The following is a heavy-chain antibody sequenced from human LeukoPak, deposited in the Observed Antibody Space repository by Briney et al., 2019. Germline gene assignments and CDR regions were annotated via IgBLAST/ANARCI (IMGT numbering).Heavy chain of an antibody. CDR2: IYSGGST. Sequence: GGSLRLSCAASGFTVSSNYMSWVRQAPGKGLEWVSVIYSGGSTYYADSVKGRFTISGDNSKNTLYLQMNSLRAEDTAVYYCARDRGGDYPYYYYYMDVWGKGTTVTVSS. D-gene: IGHD4-17*01. V-gene: IGHV3-53*01. CDR1: GFTVSSNY. CDR3: ARDRGGDYPYYYYYMDV. J-gene: IGHJ6*03.